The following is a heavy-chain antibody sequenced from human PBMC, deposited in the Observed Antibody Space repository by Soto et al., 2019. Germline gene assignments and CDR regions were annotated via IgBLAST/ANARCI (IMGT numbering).Heavy chain of an antibody. Sequence: GGSLRLSCAASGFTFSSYEMNWVRQAPGKGLEWVSYISSSGSTIYYADSVKGRFTISRDNAKNSLYLQMNSLRAEDTAVYYCARVRPNWGGFDIWGQGTMVTVSS. CDR2: ISSSGSTI. CDR1: GFTFSSYE. J-gene: IGHJ3*02. V-gene: IGHV3-48*03. D-gene: IGHD7-27*01. CDR3: ARVRPNWGGFDI.